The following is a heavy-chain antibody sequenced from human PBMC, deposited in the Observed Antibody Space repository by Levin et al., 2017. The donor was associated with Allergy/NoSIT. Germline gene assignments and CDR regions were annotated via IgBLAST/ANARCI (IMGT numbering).Heavy chain of an antibody. CDR3: AIRITAWYFDY. D-gene: IGHD6-13*01. Sequence: SCEASGFTFNTYAMAWVRQVPGQGLEWVSGISDTGGGTYYSDSVQGRFTISRDNSKNTLFLHMNSLRAEDTAIYYCAIRITAWYFDYWGQGTLVTVSS. J-gene: IGHJ4*02. V-gene: IGHV3-23*01. CDR1: GFTFNTYA. CDR2: ISDTGGGT.